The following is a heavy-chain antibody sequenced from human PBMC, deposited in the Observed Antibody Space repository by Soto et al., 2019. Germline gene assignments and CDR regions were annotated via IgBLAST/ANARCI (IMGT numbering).Heavy chain of an antibody. CDR1: GFTFSSYG. J-gene: IGHJ6*02. D-gene: IGHD6-19*01. Sequence: VGSLRLSCAASGFTFSSYGMHWVRQAPGKGLEWVAVISYDGSNKYYADSVKGRFTISRDNSKNTLYLQMNSLRAEDTAVYYCAKDLGIAVAGTVWSYYYYYGMDVWGQGTTVTVSS. V-gene: IGHV3-30*18. CDR2: ISYDGSNK. CDR3: AKDLGIAVAGTVWSYYYYYGMDV.